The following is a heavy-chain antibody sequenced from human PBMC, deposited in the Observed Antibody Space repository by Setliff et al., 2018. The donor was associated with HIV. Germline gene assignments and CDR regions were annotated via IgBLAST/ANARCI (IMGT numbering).Heavy chain of an antibody. J-gene: IGHJ3*01. V-gene: IGHV5-51*01. D-gene: IGHD3-22*01. CDR2: IHPIDSDV. CDR3: ARIGDTSGYYFYIFDL. CDR1: GYSFTSYW. Sequence: PGESLKISCQGSGYSFTSYWIGWVRQMPGQGLEWMGMIHPIDSDVRYSPSFQGQVTISADKSITTAYLQWSSLKASDSAMYYCARIGDTSGYYFYIFDLWGQGTKVTV.